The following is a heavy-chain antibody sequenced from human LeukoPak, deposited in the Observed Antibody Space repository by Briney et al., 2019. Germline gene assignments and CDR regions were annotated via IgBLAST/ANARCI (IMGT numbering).Heavy chain of an antibody. Sequence: SETLSLTCTVSGGSISSGDYYWSWIRQPPGKGLEWIGYIYYSGSTYYNPSLKSRVTISVDTSKNQFSLKLSSVTAADTAVYYCARDRRIAAAGAFDYWGQGTLVTVSS. D-gene: IGHD6-13*01. V-gene: IGHV4-30-4*01. J-gene: IGHJ4*02. CDR1: GGSISSGDYY. CDR3: ARDRRIAAAGAFDY. CDR2: IYYSGST.